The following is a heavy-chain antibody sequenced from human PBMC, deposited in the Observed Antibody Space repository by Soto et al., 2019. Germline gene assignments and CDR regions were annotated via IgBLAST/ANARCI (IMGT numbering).Heavy chain of an antibody. D-gene: IGHD2-15*01. V-gene: IGHV3-53*01. CDR3: ARDCSGGSCYGTGGYYYYGMDV. Sequence: PGGSLRLSCAASGFTVSSNYMSWVRQAPGKGLEWVSVIYSGGSTYYADSVKGRFTISRDNSKNTLYLQMNSLRAEDTAVYYCARDCSGGSCYGTGGYYYYGMDVWGQGTTVTVSS. CDR1: GFTVSSNY. CDR2: IYSGGST. J-gene: IGHJ6*02.